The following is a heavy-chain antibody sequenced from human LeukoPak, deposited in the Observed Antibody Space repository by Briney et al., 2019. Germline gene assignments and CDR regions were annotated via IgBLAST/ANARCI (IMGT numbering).Heavy chain of an antibody. D-gene: IGHD3-10*01. V-gene: IGHV1-2*02. CDR1: GYSFTGYY. J-gene: IGHJ5*02. CDR2: INPNSGGT. Sequence: ASVRVSCKASGYSFTGYYINWLRQAPGQGLEWMGWINPNSGGTNYAQKFQGRVTMTRDTSISTAYMELSRLRSDDTAVYYCARRAGSYGNWFDPWGQGTLVTVSS. CDR3: ARRAGSYGNWFDP.